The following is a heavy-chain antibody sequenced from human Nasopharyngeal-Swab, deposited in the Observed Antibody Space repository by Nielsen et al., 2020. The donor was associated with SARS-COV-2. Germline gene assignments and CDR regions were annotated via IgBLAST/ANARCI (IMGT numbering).Heavy chain of an antibody. CDR2: ISAYNGNT. CDR3: AREDDYDILTGYPKPLDY. V-gene: IGHV1-18*01. D-gene: IGHD3-9*01. Sequence: WVRQAPGQGLEWMGCISAYNGNTNYAQKLQVRVTMTTDTSTSTAYMELRSLRSDDTAVYYCAREDDYDILTGYPKPLDYWGQVTLVTVSS. J-gene: IGHJ4*02.